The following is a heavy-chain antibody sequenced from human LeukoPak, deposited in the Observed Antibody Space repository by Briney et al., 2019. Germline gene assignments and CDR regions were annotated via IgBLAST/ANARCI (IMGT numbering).Heavy chain of an antibody. CDR2: ISYDGSNK. CDR1: EFTFSSYA. J-gene: IGHJ4*02. V-gene: IGHV3-30-3*01. CDR3: ARDRPYYYDSSGYYY. Sequence: GGSLRLSCAASEFTFSSYAMHWVRQAPGKGLEWVAVISYDGSNKYYADSVKGRFTISRDNSKNTLYLQMNSLRAEDTAVYYCARDRPYYYDSSGYYYWGQGTLVTVSS. D-gene: IGHD3-22*01.